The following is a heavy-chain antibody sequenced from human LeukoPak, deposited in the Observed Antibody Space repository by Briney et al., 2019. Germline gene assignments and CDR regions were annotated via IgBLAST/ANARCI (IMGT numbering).Heavy chain of an antibody. CDR1: GYTLTELS. Sequence: ASVKVSCKVSGYTLTELSMHWVRQAPGKGLEWMGGFDPEDGETIYAQKFQGRVTMTEDTSTGTAYMELSSLRSEDTAVYYCATDSQLYRDAFDIWGQGTMVTVSS. CDR3: ATDSQLYRDAFDI. V-gene: IGHV1-24*01. J-gene: IGHJ3*02. D-gene: IGHD2-2*02. CDR2: FDPEDGET.